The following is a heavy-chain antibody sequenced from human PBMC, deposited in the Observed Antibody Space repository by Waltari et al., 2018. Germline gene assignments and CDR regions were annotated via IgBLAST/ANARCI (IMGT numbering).Heavy chain of an antibody. V-gene: IGHV3-7*01. CDR3: ARDSSSGWYSY. D-gene: IGHD6-19*01. CDR2: IKQDGSEK. J-gene: IGHJ4*02. Sequence: EVQLVESGGGLVQPGGSLRLPCAASGFTFRSYWMSWLRQAPGKGLEWVANIKQDGSEKYYVDSVKGRFTISRDNAKNSLYLQMNSLRAEDTAVYYCARDSSSGWYSYWGQGTLVTVSS. CDR1: GFTFRSYW.